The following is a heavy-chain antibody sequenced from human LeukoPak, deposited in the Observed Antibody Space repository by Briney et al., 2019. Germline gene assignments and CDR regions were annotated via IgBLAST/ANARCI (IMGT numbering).Heavy chain of an antibody. D-gene: IGHD6-13*01. CDR1: GFTFSSYA. V-gene: IGHV3-30-3*01. CDR2: ISYDGSNK. Sequence: GGSLRLSCAASGFTFSSYAMHWVRQAPGKGLEWVAVISYDGSNKYYADSVKGRFTISRDNSKNTLYLQMNSLRAEDTAVYYCARGPLIAAAGTWWGQGTLVTVSS. CDR3: ARGPLIAAAGTW. J-gene: IGHJ4*02.